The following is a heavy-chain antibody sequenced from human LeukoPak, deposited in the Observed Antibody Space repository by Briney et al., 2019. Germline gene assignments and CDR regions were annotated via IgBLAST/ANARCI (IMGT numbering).Heavy chain of an antibody. V-gene: IGHV5-51*01. J-gene: IGHJ4*02. Sequence: GESLKISCKGSGYSFTSYWIGWVRQLPGKGLEWMGIIYPGESDTRYSPSFQGQVTISADKSISTAYLQWRSLKASDTAMYYCARQETTLEWSYWGQGTLVTVSS. CDR1: GYSFTSYW. CDR2: IYPGESDT. CDR3: ARQETTLEWSY. D-gene: IGHD3-3*01.